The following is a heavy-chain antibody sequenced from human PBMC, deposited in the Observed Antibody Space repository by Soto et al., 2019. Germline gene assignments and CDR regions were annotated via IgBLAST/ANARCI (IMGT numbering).Heavy chain of an antibody. D-gene: IGHD5-12*01. V-gene: IGHV4-59*01. CDR3: ARAEYSGYDNDAFDI. J-gene: IGHJ3*02. CDR1: GGSISSYY. Sequence: SGTLSLTCTVSGGSISSYYWSWIRQPPGKGLEWIGYIYYSGSTNYNPSLKSRVTISVDTSKNQFSLKLSSVTAADTAVYYCARAEYSGYDNDAFDIWGQGTMVTVSS. CDR2: IYYSGST.